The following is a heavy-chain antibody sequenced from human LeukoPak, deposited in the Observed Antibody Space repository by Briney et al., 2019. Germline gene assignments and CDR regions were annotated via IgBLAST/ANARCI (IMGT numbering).Heavy chain of an antibody. J-gene: IGHJ4*02. CDR1: GYTFTGYY. D-gene: IGHD5-18*01. Sequence: ASVKVSCKASGYTFTGYYMHWVRQAPGQGLEWMGWIKPNSGGTNYQGRVTMTRDTSISTAYMELSRLRSDDTAVYYCARDWILAAQPINFFDYWGQGTLVTVSS. CDR2: IKPNSGGT. V-gene: IGHV1-2*02. CDR3: ARDWILAAQPINFFDY.